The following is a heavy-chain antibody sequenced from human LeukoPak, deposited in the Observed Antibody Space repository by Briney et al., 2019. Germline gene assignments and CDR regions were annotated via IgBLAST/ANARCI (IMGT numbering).Heavy chain of an antibody. J-gene: IGHJ4*02. CDR2: FHTSGAT. CDR1: GFIVSANY. CDR3: ARGLERSPYYFDY. D-gene: IGHD1-1*01. V-gene: IGHV3-66*01. Sequence: PGGSLRLSCAASGFIVSANYMTWVRQAPGKGLEWVSVFHTSGATFYADSVKDRFTISRDSSKNTLFLQMNTLGAEDTAVYYCARGLERSPYYFDYWGQGTLVTVSS.